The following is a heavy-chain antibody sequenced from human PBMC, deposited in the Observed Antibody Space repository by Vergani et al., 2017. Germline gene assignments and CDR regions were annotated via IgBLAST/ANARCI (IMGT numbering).Heavy chain of an antibody. V-gene: IGHV3-9*01. CDR1: GFTFDDYA. CDR2: ISWNSGSI. Sequence: EVQLVESGGGLVQPGRSLRLSCAASGFTFDDYAMHWVRQAPGKGLEWVSGISWNSGSIGYADSVKGRFTISRDNAKNSLYLQMNSLGAEDTALYYCAKAVVPAAPGGYYYYYMDVWGKGTTVTVSS. CDR3: AKAVVPAAPGGYYYYYMDV. J-gene: IGHJ6*03. D-gene: IGHD2-2*01.